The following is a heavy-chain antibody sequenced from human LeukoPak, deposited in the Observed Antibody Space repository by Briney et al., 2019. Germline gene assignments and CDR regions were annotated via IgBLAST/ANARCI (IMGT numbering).Heavy chain of an antibody. Sequence: PGGSLRLSCAASGFTFSSYGMHWVRQAPGKGLEWVAVISYDGSNKYYADSVKGRFTISRDNSKNTLYLQMNSLRAEDTAVYYCAKVPGRLWFGELQYWGQGTLVTVSS. D-gene: IGHD3-10*01. CDR3: AKVPGRLWFGELQY. CDR1: GFTFSSYG. J-gene: IGHJ4*02. V-gene: IGHV3-30*18. CDR2: ISYDGSNK.